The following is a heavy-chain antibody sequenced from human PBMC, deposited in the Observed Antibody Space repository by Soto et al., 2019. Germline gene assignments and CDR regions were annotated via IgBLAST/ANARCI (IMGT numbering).Heavy chain of an antibody. J-gene: IGHJ4*01. V-gene: IGHV3-7*01. CDR2: IKQDGSEK. D-gene: IGHD3-10*01. CDR3: ARDSGDGSGASVNHYLDD. Sequence: GGSLILSCAASGFTFSSYWMSWVLQAPGKGLEWVANIKQDGSEKYYVDSVKGRFTISRDNAKNSLYLQMNSLRAEDTAVYYCARDSGDGSGASVNHYLDDWGPGTLVTVAS. CDR1: GFTFSSYW.